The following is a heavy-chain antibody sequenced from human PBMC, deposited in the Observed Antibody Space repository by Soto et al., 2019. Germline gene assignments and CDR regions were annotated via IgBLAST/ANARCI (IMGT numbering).Heavy chain of an antibody. CDR1: GGSVSSGSYY. CDR2: IYYSGST. D-gene: IGHD3-16*02. V-gene: IGHV4-61*01. Sequence: PSETLSLTCTVPGGSVSSGSYYWSWIRQPPGKGLEWIGYIYYSGSTNYNPSLKSRVTISVNTSKNQLSLKLSSVTAADTAVYYFARAPDYDYVWGSYRLFDYWGQGALVTVSS. J-gene: IGHJ4*02. CDR3: ARAPDYDYVWGSYRLFDY.